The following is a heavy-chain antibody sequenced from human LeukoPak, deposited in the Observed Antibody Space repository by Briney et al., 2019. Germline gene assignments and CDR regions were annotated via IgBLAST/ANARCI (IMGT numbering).Heavy chain of an antibody. J-gene: IGHJ3*02. D-gene: IGHD3-22*01. CDR2: IYYSGIT. CDR1: GGSISSGGYY. CDR3: ARDHPEYYYDSSGYYSGAFDI. V-gene: IGHV4-31*03. Sequence: SETLSLTCTVSGGSISSGGYYWSWIRQHPGKGLEWIGYIYYSGITYYNPSLKSRVTISVDTSKNQFSLKLSSVTAADTAVYYCARDHPEYYYDSSGYYSGAFDIWGQGTMVTVSS.